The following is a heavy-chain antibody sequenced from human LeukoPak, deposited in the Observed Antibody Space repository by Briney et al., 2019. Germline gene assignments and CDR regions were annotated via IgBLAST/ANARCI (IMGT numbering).Heavy chain of an antibody. V-gene: IGHV4-59*08. CDR2: IYYSGST. Sequence: SETLSLTCTVSGGSISGYSWSWIRQPPGKGLEWIGYIYYSGSTYYNPSLKSRVTISVDTSKNQFSLKLSSVTAADTAVYYCARSLRDSPAEYFQYWGQGTLVTVSS. CDR3: ARSLRDSPAEYFQY. J-gene: IGHJ1*01. CDR1: GGSISGYS.